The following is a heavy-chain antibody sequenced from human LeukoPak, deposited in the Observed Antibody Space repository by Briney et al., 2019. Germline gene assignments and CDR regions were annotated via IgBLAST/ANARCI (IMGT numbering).Heavy chain of an antibody. CDR2: ISSSGSII. CDR1: GFTFSNYE. D-gene: IGHD3-9*01. Sequence: QPGGSLRLSCAASGFTFSNYEINWVRQAPGKGLEWVSYISSSGSIIYYADSVKGRFTISRDNAKNSLYLQMNSLRAEDTAVYYCARYFCDILNGYHPFDYWGQGTLATVSS. J-gene: IGHJ4*02. CDR3: ARYFCDILNGYHPFDY. V-gene: IGHV3-48*03.